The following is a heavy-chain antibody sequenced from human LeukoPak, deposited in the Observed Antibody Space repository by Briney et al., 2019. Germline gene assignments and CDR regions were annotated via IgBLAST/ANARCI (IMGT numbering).Heavy chain of an antibody. Sequence: GGSLRLSCAASGFTFSSYGMHWVRQAPGKGLEWVAVIWYDGSNKYYADSVKGRSTISRDNSKNTLYLQMNSLRAEDTAVYYCVRYCSSTSCYTNAFDIWGQGTMVTVSS. CDR1: GFTFSSYG. V-gene: IGHV3-33*01. CDR3: VRYCSSTSCYTNAFDI. CDR2: IWYDGSNK. J-gene: IGHJ3*02. D-gene: IGHD2-2*02.